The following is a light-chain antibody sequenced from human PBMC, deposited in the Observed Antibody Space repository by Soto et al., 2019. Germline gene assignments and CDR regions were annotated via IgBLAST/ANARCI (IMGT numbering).Light chain of an antibody. J-gene: IGKJ5*01. CDR3: QQYNSWPPSIT. V-gene: IGKV3-15*01. CDR1: ESVRTN. CDR2: GAS. Sequence: ERVMTQSPATLSVSPGERATLSCRASESVRTNLAWYQQRPGQSPRLLIYGASTRASGVPARFSGSGSGTEFTLTISSLQSEDFAVYYCQQYNSWPPSITFGQGTR.